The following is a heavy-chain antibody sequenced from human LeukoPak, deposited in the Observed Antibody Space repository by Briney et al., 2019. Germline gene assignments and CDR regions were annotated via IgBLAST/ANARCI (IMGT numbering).Heavy chain of an antibody. V-gene: IGHV4-59*01. D-gene: IGHD3-22*01. CDR1: GDSISSYY. CDR2: VSNIETT. Sequence: SETLSLTCTVSGDSISSYYWSWLRQPPGKRLEWIGYVSNIETTNYNPSLKSRVTISVDTSKNQFSLRLNSVTAADTAVYYCTRPPHYYDTSGYSVWGQGTLVTVSS. J-gene: IGHJ4*02. CDR3: TRPPHYYDTSGYSV.